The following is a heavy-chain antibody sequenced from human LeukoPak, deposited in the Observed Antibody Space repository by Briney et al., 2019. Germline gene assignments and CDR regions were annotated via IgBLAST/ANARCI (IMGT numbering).Heavy chain of an antibody. CDR1: GYSFTSYW. J-gene: IGHJ4*02. Sequence: GESLKISCKGSGYSFTSYWIGWVRPMPGKGLEWMGIIYPGDSDTRYSSSFQGQVTISADKSISTPYLQWRSLKASDTDMYYCARRDSSGWWEDYWGQGTLVTVSS. D-gene: IGHD6-19*01. CDR2: IYPGDSDT. CDR3: ARRDSSGWWEDY. V-gene: IGHV5-51*01.